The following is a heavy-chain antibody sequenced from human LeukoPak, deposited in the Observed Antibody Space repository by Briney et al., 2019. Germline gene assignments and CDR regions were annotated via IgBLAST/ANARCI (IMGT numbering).Heavy chain of an antibody. CDR2: ISYSGST. CDR3: VRHQYDSGIDHTN. Sequence: SEPLSLTCTVSGPSISSYYGVWIRQPPGRALEWLGYISYSGSTSYNPSLKSRVTISVDTSKNQFSLSLNSVTAADTAVYYCVRHQYDSGIDHTNWGQGTLVTVSS. CDR1: GPSISSYY. D-gene: IGHD3-10*01. J-gene: IGHJ4*02. V-gene: IGHV4-59*12.